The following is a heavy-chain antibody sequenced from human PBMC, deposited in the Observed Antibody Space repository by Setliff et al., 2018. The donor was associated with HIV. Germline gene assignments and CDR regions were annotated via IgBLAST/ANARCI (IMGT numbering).Heavy chain of an antibody. CDR2: IYWNDDR. D-gene: IGHD4-17*01. Sequence: GSGPTLVNPTQPLTLTCTFSGFSLSTSGVGVGWIRQPPGKALEWLALIYWNDDRRYSPSLESRLSITKDTSKNQVVLTVTNMDPVDTATYYCAHRRVDFGDYEGNFDYWGQGTLVTVSS. V-gene: IGHV2-5*01. CDR1: GFSLSTSGVG. CDR3: AHRRVDFGDYEGNFDY. J-gene: IGHJ4*02.